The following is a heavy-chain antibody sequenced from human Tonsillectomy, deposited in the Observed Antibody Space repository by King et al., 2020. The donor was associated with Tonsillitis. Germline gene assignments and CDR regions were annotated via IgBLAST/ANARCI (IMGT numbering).Heavy chain of an antibody. CDR3: ARHPERFYDDTSGRRRGNGFDI. J-gene: IGHJ3*02. Sequence: QLVQSGAEVKKPGSSVKVSCKASGGTLSSYAISWVRQAPGQGLEWMGGIIPVFGTRNYAYKFQGRVTITADESTSTAYFELSSLRSEDTAVYYCARHPERFYDDTSGRRRGNGFDIWGQGKTVTVSS. CDR2: IIPVFGTR. V-gene: IGHV1-69*01. CDR1: GGTLSSYA. D-gene: IGHD3-22*01.